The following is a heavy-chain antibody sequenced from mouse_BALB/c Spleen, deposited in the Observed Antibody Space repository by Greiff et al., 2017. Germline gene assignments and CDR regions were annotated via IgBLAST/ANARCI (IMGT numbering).Heavy chain of an antibody. CDR2: INPYNGDT. CDR1: GYSFTGYF. V-gene: IGHV1-20*01. Sequence: EVQRVESGPELVKPGASVKISCNASGYSFTGYFMNWVKQSHGKSLEWIGRINPYNGDTFYNQKIKGKATFTADTSSNTAYMRLSSLTSEDSAVYYCERLRPYYFDYWGQGTTLTVSS. J-gene: IGHJ2*01. CDR3: ERLRPYYFDY.